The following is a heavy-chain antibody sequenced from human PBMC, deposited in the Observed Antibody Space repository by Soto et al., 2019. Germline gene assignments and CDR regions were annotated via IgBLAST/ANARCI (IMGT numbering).Heavy chain of an antibody. J-gene: IGHJ6*03. Sequence: ASVKVSCKASGYTFTSYGISWVRQAPGQGLEWMGWISAYNGNTNYARKLQGRVTMTTDTSTSTAYMELRSLRSDDTAVYYCAIFMFYVFWSGLVYYYYFYMDVWGKGTTVTVSS. V-gene: IGHV1-18*01. CDR3: AIFMFYVFWSGLVYYYYFYMDV. D-gene: IGHD3-3*01. CDR2: ISAYNGNT. CDR1: GYTFTSYG.